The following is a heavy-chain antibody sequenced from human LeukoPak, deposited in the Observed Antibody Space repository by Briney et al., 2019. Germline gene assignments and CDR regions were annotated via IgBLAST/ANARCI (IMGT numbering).Heavy chain of an antibody. CDR1: GFTFSSYG. D-gene: IGHD3-22*01. Sequence: GGSLRLSCRASGFTFSSYGMHWVRQAAGKGLEWVAVIWYDGSNKYYADSVKGRFTISRDNSKNTLYVQVNSLGTEDTAAYYCAKGSYYDSSGSFYFGYWGQGTLVTVSS. CDR3: AKGSYYDSSGSFYFGY. V-gene: IGHV3-33*06. J-gene: IGHJ4*02. CDR2: IWYDGSNK.